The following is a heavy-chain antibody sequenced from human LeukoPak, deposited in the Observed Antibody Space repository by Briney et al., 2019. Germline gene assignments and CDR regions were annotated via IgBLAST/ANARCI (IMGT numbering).Heavy chain of an antibody. CDR1: GGSISSYY. J-gene: IGHJ4*02. Sequence: SETLSLTCTVSGGSISSYYWSWIRQPPGKGLEWIGYIYYSGSTNYNPSLKSRVTISVDTSKNQFSLKLSPVTAADTAVYYCARVLNRELLDYWGQGTLVTVSS. CDR2: IYYSGST. CDR3: ARVLNRELLDY. V-gene: IGHV4-59*01. D-gene: IGHD1-26*01.